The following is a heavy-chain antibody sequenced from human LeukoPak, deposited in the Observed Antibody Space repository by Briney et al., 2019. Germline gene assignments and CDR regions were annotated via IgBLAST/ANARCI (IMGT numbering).Heavy chain of an antibody. CDR1: GFTFSSYW. Sequence: PGGSLRLSCAASGFTFSSYWMHWVRQAPGKGLVWVSRINSDGSSTSYADSVKGRFTISGDNAKNTLYLQMNSLRAEDTAVYYCACDTAMAQLFDYWSQGTLVTVSS. V-gene: IGHV3-74*01. CDR3: ACDTAMAQLFDY. CDR2: INSDGSST. J-gene: IGHJ4*02. D-gene: IGHD5-18*01.